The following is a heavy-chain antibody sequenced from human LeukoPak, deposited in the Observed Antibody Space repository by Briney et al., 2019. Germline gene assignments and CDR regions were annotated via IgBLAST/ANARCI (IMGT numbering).Heavy chain of an antibody. Sequence: PAESLRLSCAASGFSFSSYWMHWVRQATGKGLVWVARIQYDGSTTNYADSVKGRFTISRDNAKKTLYVQRNSLRAEDTAVYYCARALVAGVTLNALDIWGQGTMVTVSS. J-gene: IGHJ3*02. D-gene: IGHD2-15*01. CDR2: IQYDGSTT. CDR1: GFSFSSYW. CDR3: ARALVAGVTLNALDI. V-gene: IGHV3-74*01.